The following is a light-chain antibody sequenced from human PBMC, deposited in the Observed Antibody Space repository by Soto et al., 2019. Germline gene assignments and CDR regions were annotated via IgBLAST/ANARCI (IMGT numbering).Light chain of an antibody. J-gene: IGKJ1*01. CDR2: GAS. V-gene: IGKV3-15*01. CDR3: QQYNNWPRT. CDR1: QSVSSN. Sequence: EIVMTQSPGTLSVSPGERATLSCRASQSVSSNLAWYQQKPGQAPRLPIYGASTRATGIPARFNGSRSGTQFTLTISSLQSEDFAVYYCQQYNNWPRTFGQGTKVEIK.